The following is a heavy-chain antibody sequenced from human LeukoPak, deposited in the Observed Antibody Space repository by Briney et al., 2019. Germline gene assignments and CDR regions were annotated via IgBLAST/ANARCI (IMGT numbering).Heavy chain of an antibody. CDR3: ARGRHGSSWPLSGGFGMDV. CDR2: ISGGGGST. Sequence: GGSLRLSCAVSGFPFSTYAMSWVRQAPGKGLEWVSGISGGGGSTDYADSVRGRFTVSRDNSKNTLYLQVNSLRVEDTAVYYCARGRHGSSWPLSGGFGMDVWGQGTTVTVSS. CDR1: GFPFSTYA. J-gene: IGHJ6*02. V-gene: IGHV3-23*01. D-gene: IGHD6-13*01.